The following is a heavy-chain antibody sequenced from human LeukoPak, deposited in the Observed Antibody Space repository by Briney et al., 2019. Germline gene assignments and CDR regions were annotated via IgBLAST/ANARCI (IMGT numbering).Heavy chain of an antibody. V-gene: IGHV1-18*01. D-gene: IGHD6-13*01. Sequence: ASVKVSCKASGYTFTSYGISWVRQAPGQGLEWMGWISAYNGNTNYAQKLQGRVTMTTDTSTSTAYMELRSLRSDDTAVYYCARVTPDGGIAAAGKLDYWGQGTLVTVSS. J-gene: IGHJ4*02. CDR3: ARVTPDGGIAAAGKLDY. CDR1: GYTFTSYG. CDR2: ISAYNGNT.